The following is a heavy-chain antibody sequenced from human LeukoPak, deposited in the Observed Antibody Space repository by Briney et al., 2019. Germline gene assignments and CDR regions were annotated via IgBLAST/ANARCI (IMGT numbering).Heavy chain of an antibody. V-gene: IGHV3-23*01. CDR3: AKFTYYDILTGPPREDY. CDR2: ICGSVSGSGDCT. Sequence: PGGSLRLSCAASGFSFGSYAMSRVRQAAGKGLEWVSEICGSVSGSGDCTHYADSVKGRFTISRDNSKKTLYLQMNSLRAEDTAVYYCAKFTYYDILTGPPREDYWGQGTLVTVSS. J-gene: IGHJ4*02. D-gene: IGHD3-9*01. CDR1: GFSFGSYA.